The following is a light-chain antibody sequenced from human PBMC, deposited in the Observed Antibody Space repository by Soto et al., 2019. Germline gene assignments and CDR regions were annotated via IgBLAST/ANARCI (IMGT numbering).Light chain of an antibody. CDR2: SAS. J-gene: IGKJ4*01. CDR3: QQYATSPLT. CDR1: QSLSIN. V-gene: IGKV3-20*01. Sequence: EIVMTQSPATLSVSPGERATLSCRASQSLSINLAWYQQKPGQAPRLLIYSASTRATGIPDRFSGSGSGTDFTLTISRLEPEDFALYYCQQYATSPLTFGGGTKVDIK.